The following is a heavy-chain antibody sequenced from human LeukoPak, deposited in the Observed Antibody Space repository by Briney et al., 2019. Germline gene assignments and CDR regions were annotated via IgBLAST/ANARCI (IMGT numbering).Heavy chain of an antibody. D-gene: IGHD3-22*01. J-gene: IGHJ4*02. CDR2: IYTSGST. CDR1: GGSINSGSYY. Sequence: SETLSLTCTVSGGSINSGSYYGSWIRQPAGKGLEWIGRIYTSGSTTYNPPLKSRVTISVDTSKNQFSLKLSSVTAADTAVYYCARARLREYDSSGYYYNWFDYWGQGTLVTVSS. CDR3: ARARLREYDSSGYYYNWFDY. V-gene: IGHV4-61*02.